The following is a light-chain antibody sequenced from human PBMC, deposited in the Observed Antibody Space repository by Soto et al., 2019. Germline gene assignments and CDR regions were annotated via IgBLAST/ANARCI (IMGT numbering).Light chain of an antibody. Sequence: EIVLTQSPGTLSLSPGERATLSCRASQSVSRSLTWYQQKPGLAPRLLIYDASSRATGIPDRFSGSGSGTDFTLTISRLEPEDFAVYYCQQYGSSPPITFGQGTRLEI. CDR1: QSVSRS. V-gene: IGKV3D-20*01. J-gene: IGKJ5*01. CDR3: QQYGSSPPIT. CDR2: DAS.